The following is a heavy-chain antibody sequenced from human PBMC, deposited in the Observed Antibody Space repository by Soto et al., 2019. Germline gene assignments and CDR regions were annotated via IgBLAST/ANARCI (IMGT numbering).Heavy chain of an antibody. D-gene: IGHD4-17*01. CDR1: GYTFTNYG. J-gene: IGHJ1*01. CDR3: ARALTVTTDLDL. Sequence: QVQLVQSGTEVRKPGASVKVSCKASGYTFTNYGINWVRQAPGQGLEWMGWISTYNVNTYYAQKFKGRATLTTDTSTNTAYMELRSLTSDDTAVYYCARALTVTTDLDLWGLGTLVPVSS. V-gene: IGHV1-18*04. CDR2: ISTYNVNT.